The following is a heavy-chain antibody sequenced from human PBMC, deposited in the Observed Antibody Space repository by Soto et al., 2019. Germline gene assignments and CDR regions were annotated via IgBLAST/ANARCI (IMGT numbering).Heavy chain of an antibody. Sequence: ASVKVSCKASGGTFSSYTISWVRQMPGKGLEWMGIIYPGDSDTRYSPSFQGQVTISADKSISTAYLQWSSLKASDTAVYYCARLTICPDYWGQGTLVTVPS. CDR1: GGTFSSYT. CDR3: ARLTICPDY. V-gene: IGHV5-51*01. CDR2: IYPGDSDT. J-gene: IGHJ4*02. D-gene: IGHD3-3*01.